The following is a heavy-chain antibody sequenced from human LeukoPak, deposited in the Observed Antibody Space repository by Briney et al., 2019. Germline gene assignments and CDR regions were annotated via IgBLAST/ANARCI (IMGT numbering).Heavy chain of an antibody. CDR1: GGSISSGGYY. CDR2: IYYSGST. D-gene: IGHD6-13*01. V-gene: IGHV4-31*03. Sequence: SQTLSLTCTVSGGSISSGGYYWSWIRQHPGKGLEWIGYIYYSGSTYYNPSLKSRVTISVDTSKNQFSLKLSSVTAADTAVYYCARNSNSSSWYLNFCSWGQGTLVTVSS. CDR3: ARNSNSSSWYLNFCS. J-gene: IGHJ5*02.